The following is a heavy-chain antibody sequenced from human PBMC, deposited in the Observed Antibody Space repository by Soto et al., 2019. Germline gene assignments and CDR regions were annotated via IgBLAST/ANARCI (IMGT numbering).Heavy chain of an antibody. CDR2: ISSNSTTI. CDR3: ARDAVYDL. V-gene: IGHV3-48*01. J-gene: IGHJ4*01. D-gene: IGHD3-3*01. CDR1: GLTLSSYS. Sequence: GGSLRLACAASGLTLSSYSMNWVRQAPGKGLEWVSYISSNSTTIYYADSVKGRFTISRDNAENSLYLQMNSLRAEDAAVYYCARDAVYDLWGQGALVTVSS.